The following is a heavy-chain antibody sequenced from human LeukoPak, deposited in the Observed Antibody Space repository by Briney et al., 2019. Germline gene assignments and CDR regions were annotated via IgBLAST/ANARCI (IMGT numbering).Heavy chain of an antibody. CDR3: ARDGWFGDYNWFDP. J-gene: IGHJ5*02. D-gene: IGHD3-10*01. Sequence: GGSLRLSCAASGFTFSSYSMNWVRQAPGKGLEWVSYISSASNTIYYADSEKGRFTISRDNAKNSLYPQMNSLRAEDTAMYYCARDGWFGDYNWFDPWGQGTLVTVSS. V-gene: IGHV3-48*01. CDR1: GFTFSSYS. CDR2: ISSASNTI.